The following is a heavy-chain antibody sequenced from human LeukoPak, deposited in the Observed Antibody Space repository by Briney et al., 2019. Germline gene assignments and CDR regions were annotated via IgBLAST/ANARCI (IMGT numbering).Heavy chain of an antibody. V-gene: IGHV4-39*01. J-gene: IGHJ4*02. CDR1: GGSISSSSYY. D-gene: IGHD4-17*01. CDR3: ARLYGDYFDY. CDR2: IYYSGST. Sequence: SETLSLTCTVSGGSISSSSYYWGWIRQPPGKGLEWIGSIYYSGSTYYNPSLKSRVTIPVDTSKNQFSLKLSSVTAADTAVYYCARLYGDYFDYWGQGTLVTVSS.